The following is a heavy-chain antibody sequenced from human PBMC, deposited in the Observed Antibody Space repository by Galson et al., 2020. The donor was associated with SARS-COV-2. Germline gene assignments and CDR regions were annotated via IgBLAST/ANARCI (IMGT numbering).Heavy chain of an antibody. V-gene: IGHV4-34*01. CDR3: ARDKTVTTFYYYYMDV. J-gene: IGHJ6*03. CDR1: GGSFSGYY. CDR2: INHSGST. D-gene: IGHD4-4*01. Sequence: SETLSLTCAVYGGSFSGYYWSWIRQPPGKGLEWIGEINHSGSTNYNPSLKSRVTISVDTSKNQFSLKLSSVTAADTAVYYCARDKTVTTFYYYYMDVWGKGTTVTVSS.